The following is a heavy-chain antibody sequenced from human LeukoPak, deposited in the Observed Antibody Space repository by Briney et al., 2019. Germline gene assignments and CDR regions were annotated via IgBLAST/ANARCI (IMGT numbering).Heavy chain of an antibody. CDR3: ARGRAHYYDSSGRPFDY. D-gene: IGHD3-22*01. Sequence: SETLSLTCTVSGGSISSYYWSWIRQPAGKGLEWIGRIYTSGSTNYNPSLKSRVTMSVDTSKNQFSLKLSSVTAADTAVYYCARGRAHYYDSSGRPFDYWGQGTLVTVSS. V-gene: IGHV4-4*07. CDR1: GGSISSYY. J-gene: IGHJ4*02. CDR2: IYTSGST.